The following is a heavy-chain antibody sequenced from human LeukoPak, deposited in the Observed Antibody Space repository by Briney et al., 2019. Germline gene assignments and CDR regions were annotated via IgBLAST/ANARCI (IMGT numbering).Heavy chain of an antibody. D-gene: IGHD3-10*01. Sequence: PGGSLRLSCAASGFTVSNSYMSWVRQTPGKGLEWVSSIYRSGDTYYTDSVKGRFTISRDNSDNTLYLQLNSLRAEGTALYFCAKGNYGSGSLYIGDAFDIWGHGTMVTVSS. V-gene: IGHV3-53*01. CDR2: IYRSGDT. CDR3: AKGNYGSGSLYIGDAFDI. J-gene: IGHJ3*02. CDR1: GFTVSNSY.